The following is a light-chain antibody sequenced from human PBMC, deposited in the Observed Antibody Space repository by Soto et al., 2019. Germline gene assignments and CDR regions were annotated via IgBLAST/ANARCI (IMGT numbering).Light chain of an antibody. V-gene: IGKV1-5*03. CDR2: KAS. CDR3: QQYNSS. CDR1: QTISSW. J-gene: IGKJ2*01. Sequence: DIQMTQSPSTLSASVRDRVTITCRASQTISSWLAWFQQRPGRAPKFLIYKASSLKNGVPLRFSGSGSGTQFTLTNSSLQPDDFATYYCQQYNSSFGQGTKVDI.